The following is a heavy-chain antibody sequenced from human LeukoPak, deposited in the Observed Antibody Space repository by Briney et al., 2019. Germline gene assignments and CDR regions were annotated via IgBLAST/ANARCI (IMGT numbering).Heavy chain of an antibody. CDR2: IYYSGST. V-gene: IGHV4-30-4*08. CDR1: GGSISSGGYY. CDR3: ARDLRYCSSTSCFSPVYWFDP. Sequence: PSETLSLTCTVSGGSISSGGYYWSWIRQHPGKGLEWIGYIYYSGSTYYNPSLKSRVTISVDTSKNQFSLKLSSVTAADTAVYYCARDLRYCSSTSCFSPVYWFDPWGQGTLVTVSS. D-gene: IGHD2-2*01. J-gene: IGHJ5*02.